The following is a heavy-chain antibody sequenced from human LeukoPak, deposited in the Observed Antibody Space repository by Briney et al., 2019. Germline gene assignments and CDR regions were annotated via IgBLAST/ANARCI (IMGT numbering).Heavy chain of an antibody. CDR3: AKDGGPFPLQYGIDY. D-gene: IGHD4-11*01. J-gene: IGHJ4*02. CDR2: ISGSGGST. Sequence: QSGGSLRLSCAASGFTFSTYPMNWVRQAPGKGLEWVSAISGSGGSTYYADSVKGRFTISRDNSKNTLYLQMNSLRAEDTAVYYCAKDGGPFPLQYGIDYWGQGTLVTVSS. V-gene: IGHV3-23*01. CDR1: GFTFSTYP.